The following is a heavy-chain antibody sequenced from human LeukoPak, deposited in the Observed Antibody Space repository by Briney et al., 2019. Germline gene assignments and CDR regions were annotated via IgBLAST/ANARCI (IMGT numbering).Heavy chain of an antibody. Sequence: AGGSLRLSCAASGFTFSSYAMSWVRQAPGKGLEWVSAISGSGGSTYYADSVKGRFTISRDNSKNTLYLQMNSLRAEDTAVYYCAKAYCSSTICYGDIWGQGTMVTVSS. CDR3: AKAYCSSTICYGDI. J-gene: IGHJ3*02. CDR1: GFTFSSYA. D-gene: IGHD2-2*01. V-gene: IGHV3-23*01. CDR2: ISGSGGST.